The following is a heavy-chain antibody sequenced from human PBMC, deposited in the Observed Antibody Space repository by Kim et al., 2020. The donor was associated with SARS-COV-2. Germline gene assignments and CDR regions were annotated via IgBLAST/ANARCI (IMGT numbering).Heavy chain of an antibody. V-gene: IGHV7-4-1*02. J-gene: IGHJ4*02. CDR1: GYTFTTYA. CDR3: ARRGKTPRPPYYFDY. CDR2: TNTSTGNP. Sequence: ASVKVSCKASGYTFTTYAINWVRQAPGQGLEWMGWTNTSTGNPTYAQGFTGRFVFSLDTSVSTEYLQISSLKAEDTAVYYCARRGKTPRPPYYFDYWGQGTLVTVSS.